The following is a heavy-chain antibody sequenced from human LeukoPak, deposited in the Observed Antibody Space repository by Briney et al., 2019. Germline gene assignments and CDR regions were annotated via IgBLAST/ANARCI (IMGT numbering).Heavy chain of an antibody. CDR2: ISASDSGT. Sequence: GGSLRLSCAASGFTFSKYAMNWVRQAPGKGLEWVSAISASDSGTFYADSVKGRFTISRDNSKDTLYLHMNNLRVEDTALYYCTKDSDPGYYYGMDVWGQGTTVTVSS. CDR1: GFTFSKYA. CDR3: TKDSDPGYYYGMDV. V-gene: IGHV3-23*01. J-gene: IGHJ6*02.